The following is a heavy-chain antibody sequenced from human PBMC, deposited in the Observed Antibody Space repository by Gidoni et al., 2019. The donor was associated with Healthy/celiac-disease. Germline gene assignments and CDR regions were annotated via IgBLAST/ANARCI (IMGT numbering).Heavy chain of an antibody. CDR3: ARHSGYYYDSSAEPDYYYYGMDV. CDR2: IYYSGRT. V-gene: IGHV4-59*08. Sequence: QVQLQASGPGLVKPSETLSLTCTVSGGSISSYYWSWLRPPPGKGLEWIGYIYYSGRTNYNPSLKSRVTRSVDTSKNQFSLKLSSVTAADTAVYYCARHSGYYYDSSAEPDYYYYGMDVWGQGTTVTVSS. D-gene: IGHD3-22*01. J-gene: IGHJ6*02. CDR1: GGSISSYY.